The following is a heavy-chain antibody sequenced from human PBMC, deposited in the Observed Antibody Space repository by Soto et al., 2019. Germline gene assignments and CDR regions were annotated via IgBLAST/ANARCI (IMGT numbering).Heavy chain of an antibody. J-gene: IGHJ5*02. CDR1: GYIFTTYG. V-gene: IGHV1-18*01. CDR2: INPNSGHT. Sequence: QIQLLQSGAEVKKPGTSVKVYCQASGYIFTTYGTIWVRQAPGQGLEWLGWINPNSGHTNYAQHLKNRVTMTADTSKDSAYMELRSLLSNDTAVYFCARGQVVNLENWFDPWGEGTPVTVSS. D-gene: IGHD3-22*01. CDR3: ARGQVVNLENWFDP.